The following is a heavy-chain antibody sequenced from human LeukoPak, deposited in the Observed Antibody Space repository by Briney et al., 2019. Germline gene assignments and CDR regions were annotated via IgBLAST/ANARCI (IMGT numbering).Heavy chain of an antibody. J-gene: IGHJ6*02. Sequence: GGSLRLSCAASGVTFSGSAMHWVRQASGKGLEWVGRIRSKANSYATAYAASVKGRFTISRDDSKNTAYLQMNSLKTEDTAVYYCTRLSQLYGSGSYYYYYYGMDVWGQGTTVTVSS. CDR2: IRSKANSYAT. CDR3: TRLSQLYGSGSYYYYYYGMDV. CDR1: GVTFSGSA. V-gene: IGHV3-73*01. D-gene: IGHD3-10*01.